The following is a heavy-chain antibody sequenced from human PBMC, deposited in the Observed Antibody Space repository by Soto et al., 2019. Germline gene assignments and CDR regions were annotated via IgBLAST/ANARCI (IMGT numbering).Heavy chain of an antibody. J-gene: IGHJ6*02. CDR3: ARQSLVGMVRGVKASYYYGMDV. Sequence: GESLKISRNGSGYRFTSYWIGWVRQMPGKGLEWMGIIYPGDSDTRYSPSFQGQVTISADKSISTAYLQWSSLKASDTAMYYCARQSLVGMVRGVKASYYYGMDVWGQGTTVTVSS. D-gene: IGHD3-10*01. CDR2: IYPGDSDT. V-gene: IGHV5-51*01. CDR1: GYRFTSYW.